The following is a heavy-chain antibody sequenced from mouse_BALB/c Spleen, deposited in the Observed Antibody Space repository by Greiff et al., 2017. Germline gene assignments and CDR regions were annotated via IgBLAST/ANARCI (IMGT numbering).Heavy chain of an antibody. V-gene: IGHV1-39*01. Sequence: EVKLQESGPELEKPGASVKISCKASGYSFTGYNMNWVKQSNGKSLEWIGNIDPYYGGTSYNQKFKGKATLTVDKSSSTAYMQLKSLTSEDSAVYYCARESYDGYYHYFDYWGQGTTLTVSS. CDR2: IDPYYGGT. D-gene: IGHD2-3*01. J-gene: IGHJ2*01. CDR1: GYSFTGYN. CDR3: ARESYDGYYHYFDY.